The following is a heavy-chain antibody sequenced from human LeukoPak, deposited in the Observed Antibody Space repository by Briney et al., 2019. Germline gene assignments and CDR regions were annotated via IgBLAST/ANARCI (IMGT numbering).Heavy chain of an antibody. D-gene: IGHD5-18*01. CDR1: TGSLNSYY. CDR2: IYTSERA. V-gene: IGHV4-4*07. Sequence: SETLSLTCTVSTGSLNSYYWGWVRQPAGRGLEWIGRIYTSERADYDPSLQSRVAMSIDTSQKQFSLILKSVTAADTATYFCARHGYTASHFFLDYWSQGTPVTVSS. J-gene: IGHJ4*02. CDR3: ARHGYTASHFFLDY.